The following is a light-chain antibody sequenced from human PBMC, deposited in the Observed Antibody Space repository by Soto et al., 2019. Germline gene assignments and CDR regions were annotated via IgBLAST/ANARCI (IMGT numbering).Light chain of an antibody. V-gene: IGLV2-11*01. J-gene: IGLJ1*01. CDR1: RSDVGGYNY. Sequence: QSALTQPRSVSGSPGQSVTISCTGSRSDVGGYNYVSWYQQHPGKAPKLMIYDVSKRPSGVPDRFSGSKSGNTASLTISGLQAEDEADYYCCSYAGSYTFPYVLGTGTKVTVL. CDR3: CSYAGSYTFPYV. CDR2: DVS.